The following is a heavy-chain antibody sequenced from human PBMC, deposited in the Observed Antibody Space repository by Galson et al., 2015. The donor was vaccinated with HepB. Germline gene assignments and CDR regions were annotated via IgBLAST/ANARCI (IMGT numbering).Heavy chain of an antibody. V-gene: IGHV2-5*02. D-gene: IGHD4-23*01. CDR3: AKLGNSFFEY. CDR1: GLLISASGEG. CDR2: IYWDDTK. J-gene: IGHJ4*02. Sequence: ALVKPTQTLTLTCSLSGLLISASGEGVGWIRQPPGKALEWLSLIYWDDTKRYRPSLENRLTITKDTSKNQVVLTMTNMDPVDTGTYYCAKLGNSFFEYWGQGTPVTVSS.